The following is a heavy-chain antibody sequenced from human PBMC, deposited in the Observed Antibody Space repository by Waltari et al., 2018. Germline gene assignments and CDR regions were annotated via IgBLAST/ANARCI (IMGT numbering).Heavy chain of an antibody. CDR1: GYTFTSYA. CDR2: INAGNGNT. J-gene: IGHJ4*02. D-gene: IGHD5-12*01. Sequence: QVQLVQSGAEVKKPGASVKVSCKASGYTFTSYAMHWVRQAPGQRLEWMGWINAGNGNTKYSQDFQGRVTITRDTSASTAYMELSSLRSEDMAVYYCARDLGGYDAYYFDYWGQGTLVTVSS. CDR3: ARDLGGYDAYYFDY. V-gene: IGHV1-3*03.